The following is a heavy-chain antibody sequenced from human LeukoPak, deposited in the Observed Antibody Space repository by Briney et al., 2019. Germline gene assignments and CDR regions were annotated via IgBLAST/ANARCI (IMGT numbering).Heavy chain of an antibody. CDR1: GYSSSKYW. Sequence: PGGSLRLSCVASGYSSSKYWMTWGCQAPGKGLEWVANIKPDGSAKHFVDSVRGRFTISRDNAKDSLYLQMNSLRAEDTAVYYCMRGSSGIEVRGIAWAWFEPRGQGTLVTVSS. CDR3: MRGSSGIEVRGIAWAWFEP. J-gene: IGHJ5*02. D-gene: IGHD3-10*01. V-gene: IGHV3-7*05. CDR2: IKPDGSAK.